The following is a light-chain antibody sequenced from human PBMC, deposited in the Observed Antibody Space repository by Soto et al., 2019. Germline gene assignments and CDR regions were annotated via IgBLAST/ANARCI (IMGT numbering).Light chain of an antibody. CDR3: CSYAGTSSWL. Sequence: QSVLTQPASVSGSPGQSITISCLGTTRDVGSYTLVSWYQQHPGKAPKIIIYEGNKRPSGVSNRFSGSKSGNTASLTISGLQAEDEAVYYCCSYAGTSSWLFGGGTKLTVL. CDR1: TRDVGSYTL. J-gene: IGLJ3*02. V-gene: IGLV2-23*01. CDR2: EGN.